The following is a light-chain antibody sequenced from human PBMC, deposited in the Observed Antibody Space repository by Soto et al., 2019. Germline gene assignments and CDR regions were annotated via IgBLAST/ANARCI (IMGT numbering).Light chain of an antibody. J-gene: IGKJ4*01. Sequence: EIVLTQSPGTLSLSPGERATLSCRASQSVSSSSLAWYQQKPGQAPRLLMYGASSRATGIPDRFSGSGSGTDFTLTISRLEPEDFAVYYCQQYGSSPLTFGGGTKVEIK. CDR1: QSVSSSS. V-gene: IGKV3-20*01. CDR3: QQYGSSPLT. CDR2: GAS.